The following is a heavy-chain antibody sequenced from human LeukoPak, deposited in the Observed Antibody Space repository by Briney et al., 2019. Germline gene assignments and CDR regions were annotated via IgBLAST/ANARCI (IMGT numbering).Heavy chain of an antibody. Sequence: PSETLSLTCTVSGGSISSYYWSWIRQPPGKGLEWIGYIYYSGSTNYNPSLKSRVTISVDTSKNQFSLKLSSVTAADTAVYYCARDKHYYDSSGYYYVFDYWGQGTLVTVSS. V-gene: IGHV4-59*01. J-gene: IGHJ4*02. CDR3: ARDKHYYDSSGYYYVFDY. D-gene: IGHD3-22*01. CDR1: GGSISSYY. CDR2: IYYSGST.